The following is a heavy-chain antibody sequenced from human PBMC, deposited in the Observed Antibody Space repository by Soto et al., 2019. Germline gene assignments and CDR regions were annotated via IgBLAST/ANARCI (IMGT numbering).Heavy chain of an antibody. CDR1: GFSLSSTGVG. CDR2: IYWDDDK. V-gene: IGHV2-5*02. J-gene: IGHJ5*02. CDR3: AHRPPTMAGKNWFDP. D-gene: IGHD3-10*01. Sequence: QITLKESGPTLVKPTETLTLTCTFSGFSLSSTGVGVGWIRQPPGKALEWLAVIYWDDDKRYSPSLKNRLSITMDTSKNQVVLTMTNVDPADTATYYCAHRPPTMAGKNWFDPWGQGTLVTVSS.